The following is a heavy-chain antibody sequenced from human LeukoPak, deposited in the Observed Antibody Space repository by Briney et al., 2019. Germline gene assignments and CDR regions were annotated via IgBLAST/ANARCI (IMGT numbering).Heavy chain of an antibody. CDR2: IYSSGGT. D-gene: IGHD5-12*01. J-gene: IGHJ6*02. Sequence: SETLSLTCTVSGDSISSGGYCWNWFRQHPGKGLEWIGYIYSSGGTFYNPSLRSRVTISVDTSKNQFSLRLGSVTAADTALYYCASSEAPITPPPYGMGVWGQGTKVTVSS. CDR1: GDSISSGGYC. V-gene: IGHV4-31*03. CDR3: ASSEAPITPPPYGMGV.